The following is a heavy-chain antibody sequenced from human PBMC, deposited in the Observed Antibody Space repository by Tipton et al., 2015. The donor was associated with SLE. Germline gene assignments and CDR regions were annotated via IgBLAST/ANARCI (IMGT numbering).Heavy chain of an antibody. V-gene: IGHV4-34*01. J-gene: IGHJ2*01. CDR2: IDDSGST. CDR3: VRGQEDWYFDV. Sequence: LRLSCAVYGGSFSGFYWNWIRQPPGKGLEWIGEIDDSGSTNYNPSLKSRVTISVDTSKNQFSLTLSSVTAADTAVYFCVRGQEDWYFDVWGRGTLVTVSS. CDR1: GGSFSGFY.